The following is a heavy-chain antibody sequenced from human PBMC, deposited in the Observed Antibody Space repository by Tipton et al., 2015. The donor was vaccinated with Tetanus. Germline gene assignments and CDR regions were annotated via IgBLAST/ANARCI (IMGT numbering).Heavy chain of an antibody. J-gene: IGHJ3*02. CDR3: ARTWGVWVTSIDAFDI. D-gene: IGHD3-16*01. CDR1: GGSTSTRNYF. Sequence: TLSLTCTVSGGSTSTRNYFWGWIRQAPGKGLEWIGNIYYSGSTDYNPSLKSRVAISADTSKNQFSLKLSSVTAADTAVYYCARTWGVWVTSIDAFDIWGQGTKVAVSS. V-gene: IGHV4-39*01. CDR2: IYYSGST.